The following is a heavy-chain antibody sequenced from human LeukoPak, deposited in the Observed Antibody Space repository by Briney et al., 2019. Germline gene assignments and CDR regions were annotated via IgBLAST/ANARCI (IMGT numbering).Heavy chain of an antibody. D-gene: IGHD3-10*01. CDR1: GYTFTSYG. V-gene: IGHV1-8*01. CDR3: ARGPYGSGFNRFDP. J-gene: IGHJ5*02. Sequence: ASVKVSCKASGYTFTSYGISWVRQATGQGLEWMGWMNPNSGNTGYAQKFQGRVTMTRNTSISTAYMELSSLRSEDTAVYYCARGPYGSGFNRFDPWGQGTLVTVSS. CDR2: MNPNSGNT.